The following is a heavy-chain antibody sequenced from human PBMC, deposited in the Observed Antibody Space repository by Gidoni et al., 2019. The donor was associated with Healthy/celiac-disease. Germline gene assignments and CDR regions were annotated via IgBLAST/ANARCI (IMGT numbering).Heavy chain of an antibody. V-gene: IGHV3-30*18. CDR3: AKDDGAVVDY. CDR1: GFTFSSYG. CDR2: ISYDGSNK. D-gene: IGHD2-15*01. J-gene: IGHJ4*02. Sequence: QVQLEESGGGVVQPGRSLRLSCAASGFTFSSYGMHWVRQAPGKGLEWVAVISYDGSNKYYADSVKGRFTISRDNSKNTLYLQMNSLRAEDTAVYYCAKDDGAVVDYWGQGTLVTVSS.